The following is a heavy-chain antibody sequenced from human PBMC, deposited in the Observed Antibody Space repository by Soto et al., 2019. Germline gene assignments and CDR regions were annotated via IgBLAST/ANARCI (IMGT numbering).Heavy chain of an antibody. CDR1: GFTFSSYD. D-gene: IGHD6-19*01. CDR2: ISGSGGST. CDR3: AKSSGYSSAWAFDY. Sequence: PGGSLRLSCAASGFTFSSYDISWVRQAPGKGLEWVSVISGSGGSTYYADSVKGRFTVSRDNSKNTLYLQMNSLRAEDTAVYYCAKSSGYSSAWAFDYWGQGTLVTVSS. J-gene: IGHJ4*02. V-gene: IGHV3-23*01.